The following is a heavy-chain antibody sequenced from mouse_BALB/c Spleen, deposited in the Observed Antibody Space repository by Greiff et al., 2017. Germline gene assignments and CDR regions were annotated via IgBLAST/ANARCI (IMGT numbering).Heavy chain of an antibody. CDR1: GYAFTNSF. D-gene: IGHD1-2*01. CDR3: AGEGSLQRHYAMDY. J-gene: IGHJ4*01. Sequence: VQLVESGAELVRPGTSVKLSCKASGYAFTNSFIEWVKQRPGQGLEWIGLINPGSGGTNYNKKFKGKATLTADTSSSTAYLQLSSLTSDDAAVYFCAGEGSLQRHYAMDYWGQGTSVTVSS. CDR2: INPGSGGT. V-gene: IGHV1-54*01.